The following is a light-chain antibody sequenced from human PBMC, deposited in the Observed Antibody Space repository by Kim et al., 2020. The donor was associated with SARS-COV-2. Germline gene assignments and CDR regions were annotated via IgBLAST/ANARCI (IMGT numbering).Light chain of an antibody. V-gene: IGLV3-21*04. CDR1: NIGSKK. Sequence: APGQTARTTWGGNNIGSKKVNWYQQRPGQAPVLVMYYDSDRPSGIPERFSGSNSGNTATLTISRVEAGDEADYYCQVWDSSSDHWVFGGGTKLTVL. CDR2: YDS. CDR3: QVWDSSSDHWV. J-gene: IGLJ3*02.